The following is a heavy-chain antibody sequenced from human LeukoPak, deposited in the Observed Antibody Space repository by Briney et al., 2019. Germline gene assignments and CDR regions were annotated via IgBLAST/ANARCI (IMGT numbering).Heavy chain of an antibody. CDR1: GGTFSSYA. CDR2: IIPIFGTA. D-gene: IGHD2-2*01. Sequence: GASVKVSCKASGGTFSSYAISWVRQAPGQGLEWMGGIIPIFGTANYAQKFQGRVTITTDESKSTAYMELSSLRSEDTAVYYCAGGGLGYCSSTSCYTYFDYWGQGTLVTVSS. CDR3: AGGGLGYCSSTSCYTYFDY. J-gene: IGHJ4*02. V-gene: IGHV1-69*05.